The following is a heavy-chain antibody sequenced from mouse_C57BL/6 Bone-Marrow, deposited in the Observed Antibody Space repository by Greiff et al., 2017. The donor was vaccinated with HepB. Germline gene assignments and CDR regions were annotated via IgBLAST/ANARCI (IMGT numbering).Heavy chain of an antibody. J-gene: IGHJ3*01. V-gene: IGHV1-19*01. CDR2: INPYNGGT. Sequence: VQLQQSGPVLVKPGASVKMSCKASGYTFTDYYMNWVKQSHGKSLEWIGVINPYNGGTSYNQKFKGKATLTVDKSSSTAYMELNSLTSEDSAVYYCARTTVVDPWFAYWGQGTLVTVSA. CDR1: GYTFTDYY. D-gene: IGHD1-1*01. CDR3: ARTTVVDPWFAY.